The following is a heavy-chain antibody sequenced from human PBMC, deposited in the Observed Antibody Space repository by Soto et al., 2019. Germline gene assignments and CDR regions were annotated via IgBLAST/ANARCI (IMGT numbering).Heavy chain of an antibody. CDR3: AKALAAAGKKSYGMDV. D-gene: IGHD6-13*01. CDR2: ISYDGSNK. V-gene: IGHV3-30*18. Sequence: QVQLVESGGGVVQPGRSLRLSCAASGFTFSSYGMHWVRQAPGKGLEWVAVISYDGSNKYYADSVKGRFTISRDNSKNPLYLQMNSLRAEDTAVYYCAKALAAAGKKSYGMDVWGQGTTVTVSS. J-gene: IGHJ6*02. CDR1: GFTFSSYG.